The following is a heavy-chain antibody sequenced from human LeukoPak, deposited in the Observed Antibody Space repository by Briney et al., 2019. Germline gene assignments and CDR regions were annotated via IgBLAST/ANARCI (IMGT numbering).Heavy chain of an antibody. Sequence: ASVKVSCKASGYTFTRYYMHWVRQAPAQGLEWMGIINPSGGTTSYAQKLQGRVTMTRDTSTTTVYMELSSLRFEDTAVYYCARGKEGSGWYGGWFDPWGQGTLVTVSS. J-gene: IGHJ5*02. V-gene: IGHV1-46*04. CDR2: INPSGGTT. CDR3: ARGKEGSGWYGGWFDP. D-gene: IGHD6-19*01. CDR1: GYTFTRYY.